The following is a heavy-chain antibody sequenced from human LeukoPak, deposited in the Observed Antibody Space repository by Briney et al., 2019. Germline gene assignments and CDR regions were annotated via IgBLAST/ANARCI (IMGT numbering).Heavy chain of an antibody. CDR2: ISYGGSNK. D-gene: IGHD4-23*01. Sequence: PGRSLRLSCAASGFTFSSYGMHWVRQAPGKGLEWVALISYGGSNKYYADSVQGRFTISRDNSKNTVYLQMNRLRAEDTAVYYCARAPPVVTPYFDYWGQGTLVTVSS. CDR1: GFTFSSYG. J-gene: IGHJ4*02. CDR3: ARAPPVVTPYFDY. V-gene: IGHV3-30*12.